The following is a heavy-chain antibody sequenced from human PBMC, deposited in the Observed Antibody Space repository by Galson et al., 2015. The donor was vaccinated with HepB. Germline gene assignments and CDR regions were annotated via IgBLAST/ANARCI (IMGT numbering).Heavy chain of an antibody. J-gene: IGHJ4*02. V-gene: IGHV3-30*18. Sequence: SLRLSCAASGFTFSSYGMHWVRQAPGKGLEWVAVISYDGSNKYYADSVKGRFTISRDNSKNTLYLQMNSLRAEDTAVYYCAKRQEGRRQLAPDYWGQGTLVTVSS. CDR3: AKRQEGRRQLAPDY. CDR2: ISYDGSNK. D-gene: IGHD6-13*01. CDR1: GFTFSSYG.